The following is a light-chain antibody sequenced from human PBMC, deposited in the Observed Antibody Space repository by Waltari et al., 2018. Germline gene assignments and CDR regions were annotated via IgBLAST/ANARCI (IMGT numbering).Light chain of an antibody. CDR3: GTWDSSLAVWL. J-gene: IGLJ3*02. Sequence: QSVLTQPPSVSAAPGHKVSIPCPGTPSPVGNHGLFVYRQLPGSAPKLRIYETNGRPTGTPDRFSGSKSATTAILDIAGLQPGDEADYYCGTWDSSLAVWLFGGGTKLTV. CDR2: ETN. V-gene: IGLV1-51*02. CDR1: PSPVGNHG.